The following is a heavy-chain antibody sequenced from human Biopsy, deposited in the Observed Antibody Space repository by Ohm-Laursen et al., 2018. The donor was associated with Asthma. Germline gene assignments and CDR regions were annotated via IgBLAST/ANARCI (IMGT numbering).Heavy chain of an antibody. J-gene: IGHJ5*02. CDR3: AKDEGKVKNWFDP. Sequence: SLRLSCSASGFTFRNFGMHWLRQAPGKGLEWLAVISDDGGQKHYGASVKGRSTISRDNSKSTVFLDMTSLKDEDTGLYFCAKDEGKVKNWFDPWGPGTRVNVSS. D-gene: IGHD2/OR15-2a*01. V-gene: IGHV3-30*18. CDR1: GFTFRNFG. CDR2: ISDDGGQK.